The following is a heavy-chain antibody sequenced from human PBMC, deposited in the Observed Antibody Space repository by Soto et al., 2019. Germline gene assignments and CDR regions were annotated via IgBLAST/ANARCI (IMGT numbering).Heavy chain of an antibody. Sequence: QVQLQESGPGLVKPSETLSLTCTVSGGSISSYYWSWIRQPPGKGLEWIGYIYYSGSTNYNPSLKSRVTISVDTSKNQFSLKVSSVTAADTAVYYCARASCISTSCYAWELGFDYWGQGTLVTVSS. D-gene: IGHD2-2*01. J-gene: IGHJ4*02. V-gene: IGHV4-59*01. CDR1: GGSISSYY. CDR2: IYYSGST. CDR3: ARASCISTSCYAWELGFDY.